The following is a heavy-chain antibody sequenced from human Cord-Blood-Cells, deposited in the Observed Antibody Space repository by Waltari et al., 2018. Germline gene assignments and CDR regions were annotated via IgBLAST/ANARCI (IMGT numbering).Heavy chain of an antibody. CDR1: GYTLTELS. Sequence: QVQLVQSGAEVKKPGASVKVSCKVSGYTLTELSMHWVRQAPGKGLEWMGGFDPDIVETIYEQKFQGRVTMTEDTSTDTAYMELSSLRAEDTAVYYCATWLGDSSGYSLDYWGQGTLVTVSS. V-gene: IGHV1-24*01. CDR3: ATWLGDSSGYSLDY. J-gene: IGHJ4*02. D-gene: IGHD3-22*01. CDR2: FDPDIVET.